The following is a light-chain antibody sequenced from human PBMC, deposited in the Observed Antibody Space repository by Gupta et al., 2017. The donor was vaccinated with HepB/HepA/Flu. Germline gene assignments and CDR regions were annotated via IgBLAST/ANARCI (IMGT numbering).Light chain of an antibody. Sequence: AIRMTQSPSSFSASTGDRVTIPCRASQGISSYLAWYQQKPGKAPKLLIYAASTLQSGVPSRFSGSGSGTDFTLTISFLQSEDFATYYCQQDDSYPHTFGGGTKVEIK. CDR3: QQDDSYPHT. V-gene: IGKV1-8*01. J-gene: IGKJ4*01. CDR2: AAS. CDR1: QGISSY.